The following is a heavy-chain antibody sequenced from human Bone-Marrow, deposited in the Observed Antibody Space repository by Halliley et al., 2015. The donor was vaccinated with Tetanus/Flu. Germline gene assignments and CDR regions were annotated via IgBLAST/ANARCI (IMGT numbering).Heavy chain of an antibody. Sequence: IFYPGDSHTQYSPPFQGQVTISADKSISPAYLQWSSLKASDTAMYYCARHEGGRAAAGNFDYWGQGTLVTVSS. V-gene: IGHV5-51*01. CDR2: FYPGDSHT. J-gene: IGHJ4*02. D-gene: IGHD6-13*01. CDR3: ARHEGGRAAAGNFDY.